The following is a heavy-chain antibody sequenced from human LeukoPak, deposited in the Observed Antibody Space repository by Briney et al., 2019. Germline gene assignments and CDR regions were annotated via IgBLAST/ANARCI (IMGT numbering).Heavy chain of an antibody. J-gene: IGHJ3*02. CDR2: IYYSGST. CDR1: GDSISSRSYY. D-gene: IGHD6-19*01. Sequence: AETLSLTCTVSGDSISSRSYYWGWIHQPPGKGLEWIGSIYYSGSTYYNPSLKSRVTISVNTSKNQSSLKLSSVTAADTAVYYCARGRLAAAGRYSSGWYGNGVPRAFDIWGQGTMVTVSS. CDR3: ARGRLAAAGRYSSGWYGNGVPRAFDI. V-gene: IGHV4-39*01.